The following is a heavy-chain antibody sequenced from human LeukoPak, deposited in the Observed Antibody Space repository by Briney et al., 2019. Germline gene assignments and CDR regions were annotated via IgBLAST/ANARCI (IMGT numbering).Heavy chain of an antibody. CDR3: VKDTHYGAHYFDY. J-gene: IGHJ4*02. CDR2: ISSNGGST. Sequence: HPGGSLRLSCSASGFTFSSYAMHWVRQAPGKGLEYVSAISSNGGSTYYADSVKGRFTISRDNSKNTLYLQMSSLRAEDTAVYYCVKDTHYGAHYFDYWGQGTLVTVSS. CDR1: GFTFSSYA. V-gene: IGHV3-64D*06. D-gene: IGHD4-17*01.